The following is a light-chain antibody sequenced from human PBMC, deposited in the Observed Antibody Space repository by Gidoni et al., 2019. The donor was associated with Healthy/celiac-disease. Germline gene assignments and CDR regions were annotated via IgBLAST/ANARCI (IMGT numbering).Light chain of an antibody. CDR2: DAS. CDR3: QQRSNWPPYT. V-gene: IGKV3-11*01. CDR1: QSVSSY. J-gene: IGKJ2*01. Sequence: DIVLTQSPATLSLSPGERATLSCRASQSVSSYLAWYQQKPGQAPRLLIYDASNRATGIPARFSGRGSGTDFTLTISSLEPEDFAVYYCQQRSNWPPYTFXQXTKLEIK.